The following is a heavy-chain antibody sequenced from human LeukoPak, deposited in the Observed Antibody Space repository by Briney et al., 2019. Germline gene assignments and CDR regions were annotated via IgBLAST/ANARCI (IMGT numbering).Heavy chain of an antibody. CDR2: ISSSSSTI. D-gene: IGHD3-22*01. Sequence: SGGSLRLSCAASGFTFSTYGMSWVRQAPGKGLEWVSYISSSSSTIYYADSVKGRFTISRDNAKNSLYLQMNSLRAEDTALYYCARGDSSGYYQSAFDIWGQGTMVTVSS. CDR1: GFTFSTYG. V-gene: IGHV3-48*01. CDR3: ARGDSSGYYQSAFDI. J-gene: IGHJ3*02.